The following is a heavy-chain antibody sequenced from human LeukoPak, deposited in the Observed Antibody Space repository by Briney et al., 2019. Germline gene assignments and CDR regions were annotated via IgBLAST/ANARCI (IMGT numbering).Heavy chain of an antibody. CDR3: ARDRRGTGLLPLDY. Sequence: VRSLRLSCAASGFTFSSYAMHGVRQAPGKGLEWVAGISYDGSNKYYAQSVNGPFKISRDNSKNTLYLQMNRLRADDTAVYYCARDRRGTGLLPLDYGGEGTLVTVPT. V-gene: IGHV3-30-3*01. CDR1: GFTFSSYA. J-gene: IGHJ4*02. CDR2: ISYDGSNK. D-gene: IGHD1-26*01.